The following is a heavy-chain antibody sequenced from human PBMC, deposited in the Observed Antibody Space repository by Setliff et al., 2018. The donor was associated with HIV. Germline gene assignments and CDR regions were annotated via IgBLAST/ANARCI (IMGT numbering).Heavy chain of an antibody. CDR3: NTVRTRYSSTWF. Sequence: GGSLRLSCAASGFTFSNAWMNWVRQAPGKGLEWVGRIKSKTDGGTSDYAAPVKGRFTISRDDSKTTLYLQMNSLKPEDSAVYYCNTVRTRYSSTWFWGQGTLVTVSS. J-gene: IGHJ4*02. V-gene: IGHV3-15*07. CDR2: IKSKTDGGTS. CDR1: GFTFSNAW. D-gene: IGHD6-13*01.